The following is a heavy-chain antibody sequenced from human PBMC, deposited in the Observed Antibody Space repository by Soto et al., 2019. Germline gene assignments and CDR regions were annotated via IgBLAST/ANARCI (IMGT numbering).Heavy chain of an antibody. Sequence: GGSLRLSCAASGFTFGSYEMNWVRQAPGKGLEWVSYISSSGSTIYYADSVKGRFTISRGNAKNSLYLQMNSLRAEDTAVYYCARDISPRDGYAYWGQGTLVTVSS. CDR1: GFTFGSYE. CDR3: ARDISPRDGYAY. V-gene: IGHV3-48*03. CDR2: ISSSGSTI. J-gene: IGHJ4*02. D-gene: IGHD5-12*01.